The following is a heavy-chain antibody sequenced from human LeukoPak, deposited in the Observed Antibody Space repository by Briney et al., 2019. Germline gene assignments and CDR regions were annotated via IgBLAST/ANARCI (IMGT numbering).Heavy chain of an antibody. CDR2: INHSGST. D-gene: IGHD4-17*01. V-gene: IGHV4-34*01. J-gene: IGHJ6*03. CDR3: ARPHGDYYYYYYYMDV. Sequence: SETLSLTCAVYGGSFSGYYWSWIRQPPGKGLEWIGEINHSGSTNYNPSLKSRVTISVDTSKNQFSLKLSSVTAADTAVYYCARPHGDYYYYYYYMDVWGKGTTVTISS. CDR1: GGSFSGYY.